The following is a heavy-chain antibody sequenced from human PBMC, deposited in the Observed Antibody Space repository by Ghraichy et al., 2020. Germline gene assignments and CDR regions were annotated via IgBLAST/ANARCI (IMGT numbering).Heavy chain of an antibody. D-gene: IGHD5-12*01. CDR1: GFNFNIYA. CDR3: GKVLFQNSPDIVVPSDY. V-gene: IGHV3-23*01. J-gene: IGHJ4*02. CDR2: ISGSGDRT. Sequence: GESLNISCAASGFNFNIYAMSWVRQAPGKGLEWVSGISGSGDRTFYLDSVKGRFTISRDNSQNTLYLQMNSLRDEDTAIYYCGKVLFQNSPDIVVPSDYWGQGTLVTVSS.